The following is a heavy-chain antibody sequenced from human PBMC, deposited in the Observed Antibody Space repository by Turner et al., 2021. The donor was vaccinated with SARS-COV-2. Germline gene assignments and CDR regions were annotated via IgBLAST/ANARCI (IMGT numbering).Heavy chain of an antibody. J-gene: IGHJ1*01. CDR3: ARECDDSSGCAEYFQH. V-gene: IGHV3-30*09. CDR2: ISYDGRNK. D-gene: IGHD3-22*01. CDR1: EFTFNTYA. Sequence: QVQLVESGGGVVQPGRSLRLSCAASEFTFNTYAMHWVRQEPGKGLEWVAVISYDGRNKYYADSVKGRVANSRDNSKHTLYLQMNSLRAEDTAVYYCARECDDSSGCAEYFQHWGQGTLVTVSS.